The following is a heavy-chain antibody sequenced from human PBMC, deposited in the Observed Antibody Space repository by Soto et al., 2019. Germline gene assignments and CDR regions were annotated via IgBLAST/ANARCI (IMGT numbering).Heavy chain of an antibody. CDR3: ASRHCIGGRCYHPGFDS. D-gene: IGHD2-15*01. J-gene: IGHJ4*02. V-gene: IGHV4-39*01. Sequence: SETLSLTCTVSGASLSSISYYWGWIRQPPGKGLEWVGSIFFTGNIYYNPSLKSRVTISVDTSRNQFSLMVNSVTAADTAVYYCASRHCIGGRCYHPGFDSRGQGALVTVSS. CDR2: IFFTGNI. CDR1: GASLSSISYY.